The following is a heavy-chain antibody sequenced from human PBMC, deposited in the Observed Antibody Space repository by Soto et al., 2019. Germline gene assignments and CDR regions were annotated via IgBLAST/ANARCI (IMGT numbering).Heavy chain of an antibody. J-gene: IGHJ5*02. D-gene: IGHD3-10*01. Sequence: PSQTLSLTCAISGDSVSSNSAAWNWIRQSPSRGLEWLGRTYYRSKWYNDYAVSVKSRITINPDTSKNQFSLQLNSVTPEDTAVYYCASSLGFGWRLPMVRGVWNWFDPWGQGTLVTVSS. CDR3: ASSLGFGWRLPMVRGVWNWFDP. CDR2: TYYRSKWYN. V-gene: IGHV6-1*01. CDR1: GDSVSSNSAA.